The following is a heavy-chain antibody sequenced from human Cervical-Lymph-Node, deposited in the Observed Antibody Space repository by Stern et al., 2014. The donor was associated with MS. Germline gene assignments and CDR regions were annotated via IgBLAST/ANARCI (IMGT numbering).Heavy chain of an antibody. D-gene: IGHD2-8*02. Sequence: QLQLQESGPGLVKPSETLSLTCAVSGDSISSYTHYWAWIRQPPGKGLEWIGSVYYSGATYYNPSLKSPVPIPVDTSKNPFSRGLNPVTAADTAVYYCAKHACTGAACPFDLWGQGTLVTVSS. CDR1: GDSISSYTHY. CDR2: VYYSGAT. CDR3: AKHACTGAACPFDL. J-gene: IGHJ4*02. V-gene: IGHV4-39*01.